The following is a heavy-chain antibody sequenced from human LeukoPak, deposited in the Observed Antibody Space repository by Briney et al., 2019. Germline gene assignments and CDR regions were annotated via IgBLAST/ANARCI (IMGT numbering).Heavy chain of an antibody. CDR3: ARVRTYYYDSSGYYFDY. CDR2: ISAYNGNT. CDR1: GYTFTSYG. D-gene: IGHD3-22*01. V-gene: IGHV1-18*01. Sequence: ASVKVSCKASGYTFTSYGISWVRQAPGQGLEWMGCISAYNGNTNYAQKLQGRATMTTDTSTSTAYMELRSLRSDDTAVYYCARVRTYYYDSSGYYFDYWGQGTLVTVSS. J-gene: IGHJ4*02.